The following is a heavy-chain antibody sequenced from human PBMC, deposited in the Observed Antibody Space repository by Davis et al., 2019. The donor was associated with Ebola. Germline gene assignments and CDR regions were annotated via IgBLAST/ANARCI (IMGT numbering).Heavy chain of an antibody. D-gene: IGHD6-13*01. V-gene: IGHV3-73*01. CDR2: IRSKANSYAT. J-gene: IGHJ4*02. Sequence: PGGSLRLSCAASGFTFSGSAMHWVRQASGKGLEWVGRIRSKANSYATAYAASVKGRFTISRDDSKNTAYLQMNSLKTEDTAVYYCTRPAAPFDYWGQGTLVTVSS. CDR1: GFTFSGSA. CDR3: TRPAAPFDY.